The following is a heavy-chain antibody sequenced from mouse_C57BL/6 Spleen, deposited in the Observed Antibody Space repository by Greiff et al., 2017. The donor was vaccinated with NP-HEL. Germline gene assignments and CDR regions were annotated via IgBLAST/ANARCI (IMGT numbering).Heavy chain of an antibody. CDR1: GYAFSSSW. D-gene: IGHD3-2*02. CDR3: ARGLRLPHYYAMDY. V-gene: IGHV1-82*01. J-gene: IGHJ4*01. CDR2: IYPGDGDT. Sequence: VQLQQSGPELVKPGASVKISCKASGYAFSSSWMNWVKQRPGKGLEWIGRIYPGDGDTNYNGKFKGKATLTADKSSSTAYMQLSSLTSEDSAVYFCARGLRLPHYYAMDYWGQGTSVTVSS.